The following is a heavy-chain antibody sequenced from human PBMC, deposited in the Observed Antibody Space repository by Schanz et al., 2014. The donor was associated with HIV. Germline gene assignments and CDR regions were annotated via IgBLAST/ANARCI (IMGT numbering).Heavy chain of an antibody. CDR1: GFTFDNYG. CDR3: AKSHKHDSSDYYRFYYFGMDV. J-gene: IGHJ6*02. Sequence: VQLLESGGGLVQAGGSLRLSCAASGFTFDNYGMHWVRQTPGKGLEWVAAISFDGSHKYSADSVKGRFTISRDDSSDTLYLQMNSLRPEDTAVYYCAKSHKHDSSDYYRFYYFGMDVWGQGTTVTVSS. V-gene: IGHV3-30*18. CDR2: ISFDGSHK. D-gene: IGHD6-19*01.